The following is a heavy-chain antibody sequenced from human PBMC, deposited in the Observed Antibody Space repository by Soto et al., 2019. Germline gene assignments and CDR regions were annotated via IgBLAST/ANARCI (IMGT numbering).Heavy chain of an antibody. J-gene: IGHJ6*02. Sequence: QVQLVQSGAEVKRPGSSVKLSCKASGGTFSSYAISGVRQAPGQGLEWMGGCIPMFNRPHSARKFQGRVTITADESTSTAYMDLSSLRSEDTAVYYCARGQFHHVSNYYYALDVWGQGTTVTVSS. CDR1: GGTFSSYA. CDR2: CIPMFNRP. V-gene: IGHV1-69*01. CDR3: ARGQFHHVSNYYYALDV.